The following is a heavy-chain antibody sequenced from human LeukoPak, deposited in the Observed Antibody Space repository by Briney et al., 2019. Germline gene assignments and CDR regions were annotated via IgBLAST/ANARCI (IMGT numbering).Heavy chain of an antibody. D-gene: IGHD6-13*01. J-gene: IGHJ4*02. V-gene: IGHV3-66*01. CDR3: ARDSSSWLIDY. Sequence: WGALRLSCAAPGFPVSSNYMSWVRPAPGEGVGWVSVIYSGGSTYYADSVKGRFTISRDNSKNTLYLQMNSLRAEDTAVYYCARDSSSWLIDYWGQGTLVTVSS. CDR1: GFPVSSNY. CDR2: IYSGGST.